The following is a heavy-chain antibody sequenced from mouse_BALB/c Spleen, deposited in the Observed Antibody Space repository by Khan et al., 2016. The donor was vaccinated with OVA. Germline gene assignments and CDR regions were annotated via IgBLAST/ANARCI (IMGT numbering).Heavy chain of an antibody. CDR2: INYSGSA. V-gene: IGHV3-2*02. D-gene: IGHD2-3*01. CDR1: GYSITSDYA. J-gene: IGHJ4*01. Sequence: EVKLLESGPGLVKPSQSLSLTCTVTGYSITSDYAWNWIRQFPGNKLEWMGYINYSGSANYNPSLTSRISITRDTSKNQFFLQLKSVTTEDTATYYCARDGSRYNYAMDHWGQGTSVTVSS. CDR3: ARDGSRYNYAMDH.